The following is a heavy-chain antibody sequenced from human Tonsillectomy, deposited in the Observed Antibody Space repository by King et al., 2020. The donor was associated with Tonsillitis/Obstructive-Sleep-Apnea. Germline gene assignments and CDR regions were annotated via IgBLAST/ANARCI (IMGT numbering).Heavy chain of an antibody. CDR1: GFTFDDYA. D-gene: IGHD3-9*01. V-gene: IGHV3-9*01. J-gene: IGHJ4*02. CDR2: ISWNSGSI. Sequence: VQLVQSGGGLVQPGRSLRLSCAASGFTFDDYAMHWVRQAPGKGLEWVSGISWNSGSIGYADSVKGRFTISRDNAKNSLYLQMNSLRAEDTALYYCAKGISYDILTGYNDYWAQGTLVTVSS. CDR3: AKGISYDILTGYNDY.